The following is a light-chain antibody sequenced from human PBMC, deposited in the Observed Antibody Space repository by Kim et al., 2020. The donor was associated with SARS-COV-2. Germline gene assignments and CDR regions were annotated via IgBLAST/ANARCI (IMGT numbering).Light chain of an antibody. CDR3: QSFDETSWV. CDR2: ENN. V-gene: IGLV6-57*01. CDR1: SGSIVSYY. J-gene: IGLJ3*02. Sequence: GKTITLSCTRSSGSIVSYYVQCYQQRPGSPPTTVIYENNQRPSGVPDRFSGSIDSSSNSASLTISGLKTEDEADYYCQSFDETSWVFGGGTQLTVL.